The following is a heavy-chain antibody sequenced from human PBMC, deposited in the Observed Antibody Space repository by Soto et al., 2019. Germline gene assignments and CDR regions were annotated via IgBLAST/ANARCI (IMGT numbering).Heavy chain of an antibody. CDR2: INDDGDST. D-gene: IGHD3-22*01. V-gene: IGHV3-23*01. J-gene: IGHJ3*02. Sequence: EVQLLESGGGVVQPGGSLRLSCAASGFSFNDYAMTWVRQAPGKGLEWVSAINDDGDSTYYADSVKGRFTISRDNSKNTVFLEMNSLRAEDTAAYHCAKVVVMRAVNDALDIWGKGTMVTVSS. CDR3: AKVVVMRAVNDALDI. CDR1: GFSFNDYA.